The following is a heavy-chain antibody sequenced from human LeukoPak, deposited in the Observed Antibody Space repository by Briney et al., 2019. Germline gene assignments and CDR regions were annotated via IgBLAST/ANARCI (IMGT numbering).Heavy chain of an antibody. CDR1: GFTFKSHW. D-gene: IGHD7-27*01. J-gene: IGHJ4*02. CDR3: SGDPGDY. CDR2: IKPDGSEE. V-gene: IGHV3-7*04. Sequence: GGSLRLSCAASGFTFKSHWMSWVRQAPGKGLEWVANIKPDGSEEYYVDSVKDRFTISRDNAKNSLYLQMNSLRVEDTAVYYCSGDPGDYWGRGTLVTVSS.